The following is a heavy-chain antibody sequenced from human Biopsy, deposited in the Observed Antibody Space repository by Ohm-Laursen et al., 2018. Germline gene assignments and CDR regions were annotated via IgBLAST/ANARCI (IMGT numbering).Heavy chain of an antibody. D-gene: IGHD2-2*01. J-gene: IGHJ6*02. CDR3: ARAVRNQMLSTV. V-gene: IGHV1-8*01. CDR1: GYTFTSYD. Sequence: GSSVKVSCKTYGYTFTSYDISWVRQVSGQGLEWIGWVNPVSKNTVSVKDFRGRVTLTGDTSSSTSYMELRSLTSRDTAIYYCARAVRNQMLSTVWGQGTAVTVSS. CDR2: VNPVSKNT.